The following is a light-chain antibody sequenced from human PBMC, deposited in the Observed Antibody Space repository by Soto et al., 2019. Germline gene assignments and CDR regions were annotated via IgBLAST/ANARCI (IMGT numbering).Light chain of an antibody. V-gene: IGKV1-27*01. CDR2: GAS. Sequence: DIQMTQSPSSLSASVGDRITITCQASQHFSDYLAWFQQKPGKVPRLLVYGASTLQSGVPSRFSGSGSGTDFTLTISSLQPEDVATYYCQKYNSAPLTFGGGTKVDI. CDR1: QHFSDY. CDR3: QKYNSAPLT. J-gene: IGKJ4*01.